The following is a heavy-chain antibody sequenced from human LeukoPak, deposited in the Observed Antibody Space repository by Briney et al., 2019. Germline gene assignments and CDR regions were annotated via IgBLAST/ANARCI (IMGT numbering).Heavy chain of an antibody. D-gene: IGHD6-13*01. CDR3: AREWQGGIAAAGTRIEGDY. V-gene: IGHV3-7*01. Sequence: GGSLRLSCAVSGFSVSGYWMTWVRQAPGKGLEWMANIKQDGSEKNYVDSVKGRFTISRDNAENSLFLQMNSLRVEDTAVYYCAREWQGGIAAAGTRIEGDYWGQGTLVAVSS. CDR1: GFSVSGYW. CDR2: IKQDGSEK. J-gene: IGHJ4*02.